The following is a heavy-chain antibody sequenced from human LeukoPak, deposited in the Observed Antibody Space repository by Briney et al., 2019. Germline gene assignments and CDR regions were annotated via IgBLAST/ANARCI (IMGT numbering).Heavy chain of an antibody. CDR2: IYYSGST. D-gene: IGHD4-17*01. J-gene: IGHJ4*02. V-gene: IGHV4-31*03. CDR3: ARESMTTVPYYFDY. Sequence: PSETLSLTCTVSGGSISSGGYYWSWLRQHPGKGLEWIGYIYYSGSTYYNPSLKSRVTISVDTSKNQFSLKLSSVTAADTAVYYCARESMTTVPYYFDYWGQGTLVTVSS. CDR1: GGSISSGGYY.